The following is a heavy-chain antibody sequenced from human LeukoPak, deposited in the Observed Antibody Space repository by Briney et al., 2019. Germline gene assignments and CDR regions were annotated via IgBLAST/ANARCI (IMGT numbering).Heavy chain of an antibody. CDR2: ISYDGSNK. Sequence: GGSLRLSCAASGFTFSSYAVHWVRQAPGKGLEWVAVISYDGSNKYYADSVKGRFTISRDNSKNTLYLQMNSLRAEDTAVYYCARPGRAAGDAFDIWGQGTMVTVSS. CDR3: ARPGRAAGDAFDI. CDR1: GFTFSSYA. V-gene: IGHV3-30-3*01. D-gene: IGHD1-14*01. J-gene: IGHJ3*02.